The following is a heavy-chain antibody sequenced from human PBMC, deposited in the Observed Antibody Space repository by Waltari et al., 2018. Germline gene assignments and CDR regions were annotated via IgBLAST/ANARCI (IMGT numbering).Heavy chain of an antibody. CDR1: GCTLGSYG. Sequence: QVQLVESGGGVVQHGRALRLACAASGCTLGSYGMNWVGRSPGKGLEWVAVISYDGSNKYYADSVKGRFTISRDNSKNTLYLQMNSLRAEDTAVYYCAKDEGEYSSPGGMDVWGQGTTVTVSS. CDR3: AKDEGEYSSPGGMDV. J-gene: IGHJ6*02. D-gene: IGHD6-6*01. CDR2: ISYDGSNK. V-gene: IGHV3-30*18.